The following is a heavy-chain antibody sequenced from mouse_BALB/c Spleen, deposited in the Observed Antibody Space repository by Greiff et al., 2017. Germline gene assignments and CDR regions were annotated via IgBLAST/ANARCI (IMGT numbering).Heavy chain of an antibody. V-gene: IGHV1-67*01. J-gene: IGHJ4*01. D-gene: IGHD3-3*01. CDR3: ARGTDAMDY. Sequence: QAQLQQSGPELVRPGVSVKISCKGSGYTFTDYAMHWVKQSHAKGLEWIGVISTYYGNTNYNQKFKGKATLTVDKSSSTAYMELARLTSEDSAIYYCARGTDAMDYWGQGTSVTVSS. CDR1: GYTFTDYA. CDR2: ISTYYGNT.